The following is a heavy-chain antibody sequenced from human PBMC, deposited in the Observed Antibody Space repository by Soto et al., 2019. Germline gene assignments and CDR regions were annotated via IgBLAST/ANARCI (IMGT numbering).Heavy chain of an antibody. J-gene: IGHJ6*02. Sequence: PGGFLRLSCAASGFTFSDYYMSWIRQAPGKGLEWVSYISSSSSYTNYADSVKGRFTISRDNAKNSLYLQMNSLRAEDTAVYYCAKHSSSWYWDYYYGMDVWGQGTTVTVSS. CDR1: GFTFSDYY. D-gene: IGHD6-13*01. CDR2: ISSSSSYT. V-gene: IGHV3-11*06. CDR3: AKHSSSWYWDYYYGMDV.